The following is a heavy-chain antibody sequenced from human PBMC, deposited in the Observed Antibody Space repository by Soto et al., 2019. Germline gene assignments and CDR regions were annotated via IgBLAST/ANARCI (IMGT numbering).Heavy chain of an antibody. Sequence: SETLSLTCTVSGGSISSGGYYWSWIRQHPGKGLEWIGYIYYSGSTYYNPSLKSRVTISVDTSKNQFSLKLSSVTAADTAVYYCARAAVVVVALKPQNWFEPWGQGTLVTVS. CDR3: ARAAVVVVALKPQNWFEP. V-gene: IGHV4-31*03. CDR1: GGSISSGGYY. J-gene: IGHJ5*02. D-gene: IGHD2-15*01. CDR2: IYYSGST.